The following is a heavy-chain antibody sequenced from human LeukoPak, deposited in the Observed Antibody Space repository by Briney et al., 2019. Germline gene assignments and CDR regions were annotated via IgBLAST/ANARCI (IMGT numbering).Heavy chain of an antibody. D-gene: IGHD5-12*01. CDR3: AKGQYSGYDSRPDF. V-gene: IGHV3-9*01. Sequence: GGSLRLSCAASGFTFGDYAMHWVRQAPGKGLQWVSGISWSGGGIGYADSVKGRFTMSRDNAKNSLFLQMNSLRPEDTAFYYCAKGQYSGYDSRPDFWGQGALVTVSS. CDR1: GFTFGDYA. CDR2: ISWSGGGI. J-gene: IGHJ4*02.